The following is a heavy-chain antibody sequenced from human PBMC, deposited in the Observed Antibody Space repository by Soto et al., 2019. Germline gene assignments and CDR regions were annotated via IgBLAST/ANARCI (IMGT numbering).Heavy chain of an antibody. Sequence: PGGSLRLSCTASGFIFRTYGMHWVRQAPGKGLEWVAVIWYDGSNKYYADSVKGRFTISRDNSKKTLYLQMNSLRAEDTAVYYCARGEQYSGRIFDYWGQGTLVTVSS. V-gene: IGHV3-33*01. CDR2: IWYDGSNK. CDR1: GFIFRTYG. D-gene: IGHD1-26*01. CDR3: ARGEQYSGRIFDY. J-gene: IGHJ4*01.